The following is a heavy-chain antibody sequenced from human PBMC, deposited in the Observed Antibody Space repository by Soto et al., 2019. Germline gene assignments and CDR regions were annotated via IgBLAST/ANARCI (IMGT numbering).Heavy chain of an antibody. CDR3: AKLSCTSSTCYFPGWFDP. V-gene: IGHV4-31*03. CDR2: VYYSGSS. J-gene: IGHJ5*02. D-gene: IGHD2-2*01. CDR1: GDSISGGASF. Sequence: SETLSLTCTVSGDSISGGASFWSWIRQPPGKGLEWIANVYYSGSSYYNPSLKSRLAISVDTTKNQFSLQLKSMTAADTAVYYCAKLSCTSSTCYFPGWFDPWGQGTLVTVSS.